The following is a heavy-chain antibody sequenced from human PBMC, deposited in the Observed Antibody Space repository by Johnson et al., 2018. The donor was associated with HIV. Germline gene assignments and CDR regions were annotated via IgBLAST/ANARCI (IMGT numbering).Heavy chain of an antibody. J-gene: IGHJ3*02. CDR2: ISWNSGSI. CDR1: GFTFDDYA. V-gene: IGHV3-9*01. D-gene: IGHD3-10*01. CDR3: ARDRLLWFRELWPHDALDI. Sequence: LLVESGGGLVQPGRSLRLSCAASGFTFDDYAMHWVRQAPGKGLEWVSGISWNSGSIGYADSVKGRFTISRDNSNNTLYLQMNSLRTEDTAVYYCARDRLLWFRELWPHDALDIWGQGTMVTVSS.